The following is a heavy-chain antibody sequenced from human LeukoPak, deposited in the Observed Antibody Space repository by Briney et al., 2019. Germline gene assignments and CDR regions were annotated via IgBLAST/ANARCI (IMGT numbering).Heavy chain of an antibody. V-gene: IGHV4-34*01. J-gene: IGHJ6*03. D-gene: IGHD1-26*01. CDR1: GGSFSGYY. Sequence: SETLSLTCAVYGGSFSGYYWSWIRQPPGKGLEWIGEINHSGSTNYNPSLKSRVTISLDTSKNQFSLKLSSVTAADTAVYYCARSLGATTYYYYYYYMDVWGKGTTVTVSS. CDR2: INHSGST. CDR3: ARSLGATTYYYYYYYMDV.